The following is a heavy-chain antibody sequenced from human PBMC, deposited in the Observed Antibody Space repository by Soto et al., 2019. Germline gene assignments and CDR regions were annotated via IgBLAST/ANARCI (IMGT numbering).Heavy chain of an antibody. V-gene: IGHV1-3*01. CDR1: GYTFISYP. Sequence: ASVKVSCKASGYTFISYPIHWVRQAPGQSLECMGWINPANGDSRYSQKFQGRVTITRDTSATTAYMDLNSLIPDDTAIYYCAKSGSLDSWGQGTPVTVSS. D-gene: IGHD1-26*01. CDR2: INPANGDS. J-gene: IGHJ4*02. CDR3: AKSGSLDS.